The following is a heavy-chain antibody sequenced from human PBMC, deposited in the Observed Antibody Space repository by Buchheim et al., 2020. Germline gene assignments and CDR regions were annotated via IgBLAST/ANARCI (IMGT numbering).Heavy chain of an antibody. CDR3: VREDYYDSGGYYYGTLNPY. V-gene: IGHV4-38-2*02. CDR2: FYHSGST. Sequence: QVQLQESGPGLVKPSETLSLTCVVSGYSISSGYYWGWIRQPPGKGLEWIGSFYHSGSTYYNPSLKSRVAISVDTSKNQFSLKLSSVTAADTAVYYCVREDYYDSGGYYYGTLNPYWGQGTL. J-gene: IGHJ4*02. CDR1: GYSISSGYY. D-gene: IGHD3-22*01.